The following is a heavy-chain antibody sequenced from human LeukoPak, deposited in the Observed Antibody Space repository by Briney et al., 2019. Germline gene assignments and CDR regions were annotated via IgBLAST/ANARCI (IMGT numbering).Heavy chain of an antibody. CDR3: ARTDGHCSSTSCQTTFDY. J-gene: IGHJ4*01. CDR2: ISYSGTT. D-gene: IGHD2-2*01. CDR1: GGSISSDY. V-gene: IGHV4-59*08. Sequence: SETLSLTCTVSGGSISSDYWSWIRQPPGKGLEWIGNISYSGTTNYNPSLKSRVTISLDTSKNQFSLKLNSVTAADTAVYYCARTDGHCSSTSCQTTFDYWGHGILVTVSS.